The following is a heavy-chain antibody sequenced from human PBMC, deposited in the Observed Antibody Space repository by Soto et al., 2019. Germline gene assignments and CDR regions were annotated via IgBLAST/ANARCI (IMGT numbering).Heavy chain of an antibody. CDR3: ARLWFGELLSQDYYYGMDV. V-gene: IGHV3-48*01. Sequence: GGSLRLSCAASGFTFSSYAMNWVRQAPGKGLEWVSYISSSSSTIYYADSVKGRFTISRDNAKNSLYLQMNSLRAEDTAVYYCARLWFGELLSQDYYYGMDVWGQGTTVTVSS. CDR2: ISSSSSTI. CDR1: GFTFSSYA. D-gene: IGHD3-10*01. J-gene: IGHJ6*02.